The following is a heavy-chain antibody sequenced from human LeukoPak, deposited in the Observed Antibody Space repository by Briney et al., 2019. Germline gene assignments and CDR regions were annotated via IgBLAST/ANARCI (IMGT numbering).Heavy chain of an antibody. CDR1: GGTFSSYA. J-gene: IGHJ4*02. CDR2: IIPIFGTA. D-gene: IGHD2-2*01. CDR3: AREAVNKYQLLYFDY. V-gene: IGHV1-69*05. Sequence: SVKVSCKASGGTFSSYAISWVRQAPGQGLEWRGGIIPIFGTANYAQKFQGRVTIATDESTSTAYMELSSLRSEDTAVYYCAREAVNKYQLLYFDYWGQGTLVTVSS.